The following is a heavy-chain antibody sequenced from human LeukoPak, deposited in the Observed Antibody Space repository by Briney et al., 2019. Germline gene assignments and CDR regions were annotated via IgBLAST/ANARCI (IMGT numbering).Heavy chain of an antibody. Sequence: ASVKVSCKASGYTFTSYGISWVRQAPGQGLEWMGGIIPIFGTANYAQKFQGRVTITADESTSTAYMELSSLRSEDTAVYYCARALQPYYYDSSGYYASSFDYWGQGTLVTVSS. CDR3: ARALQPYYYDSSGYYASSFDY. CDR1: GYTFTSYG. J-gene: IGHJ4*02. D-gene: IGHD3-22*01. V-gene: IGHV1-69*13. CDR2: IIPIFGTA.